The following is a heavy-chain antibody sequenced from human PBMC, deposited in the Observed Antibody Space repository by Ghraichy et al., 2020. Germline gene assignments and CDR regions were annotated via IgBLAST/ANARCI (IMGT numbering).Heavy chain of an antibody. D-gene: IGHD3-22*01. J-gene: IGHJ6*02. Sequence: GGSLRLSCAASGFTFSSYSMNWVRQAPGKGLEWVSSISSSSSYIYYADSVKGRFTISRDNAKNSLYLQMNSLRAEDTAVYYCARGRDYYDRSGYYYYYGMDVWGQGTTVTVSS. CDR2: ISSSSSYI. CDR1: GFTFSSYS. V-gene: IGHV3-21*01. CDR3: ARGRDYYDRSGYYYYYGMDV.